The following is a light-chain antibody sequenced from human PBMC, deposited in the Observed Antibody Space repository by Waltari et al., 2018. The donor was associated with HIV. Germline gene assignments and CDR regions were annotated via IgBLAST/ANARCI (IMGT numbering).Light chain of an antibody. Sequence: SYELTQPPSVSVSPGQTASITCSGDKLGDKFVSWYQQQPRQSPVLIIFQDTKRPSGIPDRFSVSNSGNTATLTISGTQPINEADYYCQVWDSGIWVFGGGTKLTVL. V-gene: IGLV3-1*01. J-gene: IGLJ3*02. CDR1: KLGDKF. CDR2: QDT. CDR3: QVWDSGIWV.